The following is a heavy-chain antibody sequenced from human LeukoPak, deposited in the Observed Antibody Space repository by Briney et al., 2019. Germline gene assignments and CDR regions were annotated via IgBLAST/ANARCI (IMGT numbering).Heavy chain of an antibody. V-gene: IGHV3-30*18. D-gene: IGHD3-10*01. CDR1: GFTFSSYG. CDR3: AKDSSSVVRGVTFFDY. Sequence: GGSLRLSCAASGFTFSSYGMHWVRRAPGKGLEWVAVISYDGSNKYYADSVKGRFTISRDNSKNTLYLQMNSLRAEDTAVYYCAKDSSSVVRGVTFFDYWGQGTLVTVSS. J-gene: IGHJ4*02. CDR2: ISYDGSNK.